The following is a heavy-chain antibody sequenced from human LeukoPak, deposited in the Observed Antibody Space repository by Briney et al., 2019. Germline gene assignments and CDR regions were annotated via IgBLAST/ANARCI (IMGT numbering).Heavy chain of an antibody. D-gene: IGHD3-10*01. CDR2: IYYSGST. CDR1: GGSISSSSYY. CDR3: ARDPYYYGSGSYTLPRE. J-gene: IGHJ4*02. V-gene: IGHV4-39*07. Sequence: SETLSLTCTVSGGSISSSSYYWGWIRQPPGKGLEWIGSIYYSGSTYYNPSLKSRVTISVDTSKNQFSLKLSSVTAADTAVYYCARDPYYYGSGSYTLPREWGQGTLVTVSS.